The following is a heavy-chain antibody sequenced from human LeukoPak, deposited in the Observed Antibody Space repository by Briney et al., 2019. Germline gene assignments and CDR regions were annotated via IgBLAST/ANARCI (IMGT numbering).Heavy chain of an antibody. Sequence: GGSLRLSCAASGFTFSTYAMSWVRQAPGKGLEWVSIISGSGYSTYYADSVKGRFTISRDNSKNTLYLQMNSLRAEDTAVYYCAKVLGMYGSSGYAWYFDYWGQGTLVTVSS. CDR3: AKVLGMYGSSGYAWYFDY. V-gene: IGHV3-23*01. J-gene: IGHJ4*02. D-gene: IGHD6-25*01. CDR1: GFTFSTYA. CDR2: ISGSGYST.